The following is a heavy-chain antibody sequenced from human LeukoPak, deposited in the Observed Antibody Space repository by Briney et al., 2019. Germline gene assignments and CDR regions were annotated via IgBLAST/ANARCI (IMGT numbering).Heavy chain of an antibody. CDR3: ARGDRTETRLRYFDWLMDV. Sequence: GASVKVSCKASGYTFTGYYMHWVRQAPGQGLEWMGWINPSSGGTNYAQKFQGRVTMTRDTSISTAYMELSRLRSDDTAVYYCARGDRTETRLRYFDWLMDVWGQGTTVTVSS. V-gene: IGHV1-2*02. CDR1: GYTFTGYY. D-gene: IGHD3-9*01. J-gene: IGHJ6*02. CDR2: INPSSGGT.